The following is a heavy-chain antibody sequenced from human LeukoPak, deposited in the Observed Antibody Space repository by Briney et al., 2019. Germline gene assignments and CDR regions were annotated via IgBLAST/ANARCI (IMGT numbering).Heavy chain of an antibody. Sequence: GSLRLSCAASGFTFSRYWMSWVRQVPRKGLEWVANIKQDGSEKYYVDSVKGRFTISRDNAKNSLYLQMNSLRVEDTAVYYCARDKGDYDSSGSLFVFGGQGTLVTVSS. D-gene: IGHD3-22*01. CDR2: IKQDGSEK. J-gene: IGHJ4*02. CDR1: GFTFSRYW. CDR3: ARDKGDYDSSGSLFVF. V-gene: IGHV3-7*03.